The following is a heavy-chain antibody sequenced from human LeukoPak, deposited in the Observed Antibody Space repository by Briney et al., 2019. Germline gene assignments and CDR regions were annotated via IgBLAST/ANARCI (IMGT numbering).Heavy chain of an antibody. Sequence: ASVKVSCKASGYTFTSNYMHWVRQAPGQGLEWMGIINPSGGSTSYAQKFQGRVTMTRDTSTSTAYMERSSLRPAETAVYYGARLYGGNSYWGQGTLVTVSS. V-gene: IGHV1-46*01. CDR3: ARLYGGNSY. CDR1: GYTFTSNY. J-gene: IGHJ4*02. D-gene: IGHD4-23*01. CDR2: INPSGGST.